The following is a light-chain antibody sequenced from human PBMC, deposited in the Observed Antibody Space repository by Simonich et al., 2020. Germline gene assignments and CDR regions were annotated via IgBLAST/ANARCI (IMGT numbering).Light chain of an antibody. CDR2: GAS. CDR3: QQYGSSPFT. CDR1: QSVGSSY. V-gene: IGKV3-20*01. Sequence: EIVLTQSPGTLSLSPGERATLSCRASQSVGSSYLAWYQQKPGQAPRLLIYGASSRATVIPDRFSGSGSGTDFTLTISRLEPEDFAVYYCQQYGSSPFTFGPGTKVDIK. J-gene: IGKJ3*01.